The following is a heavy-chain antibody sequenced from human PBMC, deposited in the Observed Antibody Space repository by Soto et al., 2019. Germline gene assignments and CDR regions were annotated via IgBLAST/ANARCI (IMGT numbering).Heavy chain of an antibody. CDR1: GDSVSSNSAA. J-gene: IGHJ4*02. CDR2: TYYRSKWYN. V-gene: IGHV6-1*01. CDR3: ATWRFDY. Sequence: PSQNLSLTCAISGDSVSSNSAAWNWIRHSPSRGLEWLGRTYYRSKWYNDYAVSMRSRITINPYTTKNQFSLQLNSATPEATAVYYCATWRFDYWGQGALVNVSS.